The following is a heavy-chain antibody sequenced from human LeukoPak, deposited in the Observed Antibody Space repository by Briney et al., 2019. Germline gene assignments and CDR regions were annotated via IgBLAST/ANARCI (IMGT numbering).Heavy chain of an antibody. CDR2: ISSSGST. J-gene: IGHJ3*02. V-gene: IGHV4-61*02. D-gene: IGHD2-15*01. Sequence: TLSLTCTVSGDSISSGDYYWSWIPPPAGKGLVWIGRISSSGSTNYNPSLKSRVTISVDTSKNQFSLKLSSVTAADTAVYYCASDRIEVDAFDIWGQGTMVTVSS. CDR3: ASDRIEVDAFDI. CDR1: GDSISSGDYY.